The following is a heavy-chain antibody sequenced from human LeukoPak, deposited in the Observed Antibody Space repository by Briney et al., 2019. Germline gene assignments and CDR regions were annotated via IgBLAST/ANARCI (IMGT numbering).Heavy chain of an antibody. CDR2: FYYNGST. CDR1: GXSISWTSYY. Sequence: KPSETLSLTCTVSGXSISWTSYYWGWIRQPPGKGLELIGSFYYNGSTYYSPSLKSRATISAETSKNQFSLKLSSVTAADTAVFYCARHGMATIINWGQGTLVTVSS. D-gene: IGHD5-24*01. CDR3: ARHGMATIIN. J-gene: IGHJ4*02. V-gene: IGHV4-39*01.